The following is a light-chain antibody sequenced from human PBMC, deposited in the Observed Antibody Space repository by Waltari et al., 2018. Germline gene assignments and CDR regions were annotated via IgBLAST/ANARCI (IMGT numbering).Light chain of an antibody. V-gene: IGKV1-39*01. J-gene: IGKJ4*01. Sequence: DIQMTLSPSSLSASVGDRVTITCRASQSITIYLNWYQHKPGKAPKLLIYAASSLQGGVPTRFSGSGSGTDLNLTISTLQPEDFATYYCQQSYSALTFGGGTKVEIK. CDR3: QQSYSALT. CDR1: QSITIY. CDR2: AAS.